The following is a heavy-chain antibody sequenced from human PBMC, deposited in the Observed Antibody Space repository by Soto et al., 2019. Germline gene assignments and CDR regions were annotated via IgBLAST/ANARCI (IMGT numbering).Heavy chain of an antibody. V-gene: IGHV3-53*01. CDR2: IYNDGTT. J-gene: IGHJ6*02. CDR3: VRPLPSGRNYGMDV. CDR1: GLSVRNNY. D-gene: IGHD3-10*01. Sequence: EVQLVESGGGLIQPGGSLRLSCTASGLSVRNNYMSWVRQAPGMGLEWVSVIYNDGTTYYADSLKGRFTISRDTSKNTQSLQMNSRRAEDTSVYYCVRPLPSGRNYGMDVWGQGTTVTVS.